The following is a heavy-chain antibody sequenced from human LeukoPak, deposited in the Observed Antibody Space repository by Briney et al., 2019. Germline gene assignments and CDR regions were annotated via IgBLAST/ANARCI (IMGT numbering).Heavy chain of an antibody. Sequence: PGGSLRLSCAASGSTFSTDAMHWVRQAPGKGLEWVAVISDDGSKIYYADSVKGRFTISRDNAKNSLYLQMNSLRAEDTAVYYCARTEYYYGSAHDAFDIWGQGTMVTVSS. V-gene: IGHV3-30*04. CDR2: ISDDGSKI. D-gene: IGHD3-10*01. CDR3: ARTEYYYGSAHDAFDI. J-gene: IGHJ3*02. CDR1: GSTFSTDA.